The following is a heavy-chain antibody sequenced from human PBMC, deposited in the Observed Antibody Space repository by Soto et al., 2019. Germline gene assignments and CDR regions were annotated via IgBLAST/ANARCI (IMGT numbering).Heavy chain of an antibody. Sequence: SETLSLTCTVSGGSISSSSYYWGWIRQPPGKGLEWIGSIYYSGSTYYNPSLKSRVTISVDTSKNQFSLKLSSVTAADTAVYYCARWDSSGFLGWGQGTLVTVSS. CDR2: IYYSGST. J-gene: IGHJ4*02. D-gene: IGHD3-22*01. V-gene: IGHV4-39*01. CDR1: GGSISSSSYY. CDR3: ARWDSSGFLG.